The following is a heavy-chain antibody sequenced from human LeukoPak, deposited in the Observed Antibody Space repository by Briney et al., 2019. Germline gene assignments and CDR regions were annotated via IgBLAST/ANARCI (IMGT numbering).Heavy chain of an antibody. CDR2: IYYSGST. Sequence: TPSGTLSLTCTVSGGSISSYYWSWIRQPPGKGLEWIGYIYYSGSTNYNPSLKSRVTISVDTSKNQFSLKLSSVTAADTAVYYCARVYPSGEGYWGQGTLVTVSS. D-gene: IGHD2-15*01. CDR1: GGSISSYY. V-gene: IGHV4-59*08. J-gene: IGHJ4*02. CDR3: ARVYPSGEGY.